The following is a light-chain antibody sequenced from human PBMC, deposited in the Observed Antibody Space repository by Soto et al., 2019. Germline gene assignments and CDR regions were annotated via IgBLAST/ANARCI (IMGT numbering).Light chain of an antibody. V-gene: IGLV2-11*01. J-gene: IGLJ1*01. CDR2: DVS. CDR1: SSDVGGYNY. CDR3: CSYAGSYIYV. Sequence: ALTQPRSVSGSLGQSVTISCTGTSSDVGGYNYVSWYQQSPGRAPKLMIYDVSQRPSGVPDRFSGSKSGNTAPLTISGLLAEDEADYYCCSYAGSYIYVFGTGTKVTVL.